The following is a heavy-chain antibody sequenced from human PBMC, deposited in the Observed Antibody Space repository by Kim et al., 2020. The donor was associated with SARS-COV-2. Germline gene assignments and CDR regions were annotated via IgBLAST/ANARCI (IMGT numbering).Heavy chain of an antibody. D-gene: IGHD3-16*02. V-gene: IGHV3-7*01. J-gene: IGHJ4*02. CDR2: MKQDGSEK. CDR3: AREQGGYPFDY. Sequence: GGSLRLSCAASGFTFSTYWMRWVRQAPGKGLEWVANMKQDGSEKYYVGSVKGRFTISRDNAKNSLYLQMNSLRAEDTAVYYCAREQGGYPFDYWGQGTLV. CDR1: GFTFSTYW.